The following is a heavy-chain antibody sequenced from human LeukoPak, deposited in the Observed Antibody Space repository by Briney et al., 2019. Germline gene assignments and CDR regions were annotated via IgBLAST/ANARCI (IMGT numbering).Heavy chain of an antibody. CDR2: TYYTSKWYN. CDR3: AREGALYSSSWPEYFQH. J-gene: IGHJ1*01. CDR1: GDSVSSNSAA. D-gene: IGHD6-13*01. V-gene: IGHV6-1*01. Sequence: SQTLSLTCAISGDSVSSNSAAWNWIRQSPSRGLEWLGRTYYTSKWYNDYAVSVKSRITINPDTSKNQFSLQLNSVTPEDTAVYYCAREGALYSSSWPEYFQHWGQGTLVTVSS.